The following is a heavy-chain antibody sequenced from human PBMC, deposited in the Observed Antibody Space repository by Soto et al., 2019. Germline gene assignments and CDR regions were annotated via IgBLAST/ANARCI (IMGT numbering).Heavy chain of an antibody. V-gene: IGHV4-59*01. CDR1: GGSISSYY. J-gene: IGHJ4*02. CDR3: ARGRPHFDY. CDR2: IYYSEST. Sequence: PSETLSLTCTVSGGSISSYYWSWIRQPPGKGLEWIGYIYYSESTNYNPSLKSRVTISVDTSKNQFSLKLSSVTAADTAVYYCARGRPHFDYWGQGTLVTVSS.